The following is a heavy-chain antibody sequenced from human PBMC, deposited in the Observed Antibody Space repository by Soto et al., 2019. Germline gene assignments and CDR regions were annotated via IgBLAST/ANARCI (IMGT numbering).Heavy chain of an antibody. V-gene: IGHV1-18*01. J-gene: IGHJ4*02. Sequence: QVQLVQSGAEVKKPGASVKVSCKASGYTFTTYSITWLRQAPGQGLEWMGWISGSNGNTNYAERLQGRVTMTTETSTSTAYMELRSLTSDDTAVYYCARAYSSSSRYFDFWGQGDLVTVSS. CDR1: GYTFTTYS. CDR3: ARAYSSSSRYFDF. CDR2: ISGSNGNT. D-gene: IGHD6-6*01.